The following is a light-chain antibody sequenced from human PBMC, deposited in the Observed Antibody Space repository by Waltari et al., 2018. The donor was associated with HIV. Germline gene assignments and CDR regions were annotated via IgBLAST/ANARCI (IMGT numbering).Light chain of an antibody. Sequence: QPVLTQPPSVSAAPGRSVTITCSGRTSNIETNYVSWYQQIPGTAPKLLIYDNNKITSGIPERFSGSKSATSATLSITGLQTGDEAEYFGGTWDSSLNTPVFGGGSRLTVL. CDR2: DNN. V-gene: IGLV1-51*01. J-gene: IGLJ2*01. CDR1: TSNIETNY. CDR3: GTWDSSLNTPV.